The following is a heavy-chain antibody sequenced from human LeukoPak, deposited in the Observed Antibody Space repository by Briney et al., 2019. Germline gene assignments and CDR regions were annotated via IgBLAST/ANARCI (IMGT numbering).Heavy chain of an antibody. D-gene: IGHD3-16*01. Sequence: SQTLSLTCTVSGDSFTSGDYYWSWLRQPPGKGLEWIGYIYYSGSTYYNPSLESRVIMSVDTSKNQFSLKLTSVTAADTAVYFCARATSYGVYYFDYWGQGTLVTVSS. V-gene: IGHV4-30-4*01. CDR3: ARATSYGVYYFDY. CDR1: GDSFTSGDYY. CDR2: IYYSGST. J-gene: IGHJ4*02.